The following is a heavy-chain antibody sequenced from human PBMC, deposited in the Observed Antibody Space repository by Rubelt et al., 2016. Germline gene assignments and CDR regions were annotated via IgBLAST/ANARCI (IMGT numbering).Heavy chain of an antibody. CDR3: ARGPTITQYHLFDY. Sequence: GGGVVQPGRSLRLSCAASGFTFSSCGMHWVRQAPGKGLEWVAVIWSDGSNKYYADSVKGRFTISRDNSKNTLYLQMNSLRAEDTAVYYCARGPTITQYHLFDYWGQGTLVTVSS. J-gene: IGHJ4*02. CDR1: GFTFSSCG. V-gene: IGHV3-33*01. CDR2: IWSDGSNK. D-gene: IGHD4-11*01.